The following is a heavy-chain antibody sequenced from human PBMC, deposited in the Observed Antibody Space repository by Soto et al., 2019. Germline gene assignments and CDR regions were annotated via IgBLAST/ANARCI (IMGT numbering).Heavy chain of an antibody. Sequence: ASVKVSCKASGYTFTNYGISWVRQAPGQGLEWMGWISVHNGNSNYAQKFQGRVTMTTDTSTNTAYLELGSLGPDDTAVYHCGRVPQVLTRRASNWCDPWGRGTLVTVFS. V-gene: IGHV1-18*01. J-gene: IGHJ5*02. CDR3: GRVPQVLTRRASNWCDP. D-gene: IGHD2-8*02. CDR2: ISVHNGNS. CDR1: GYTFTNYG.